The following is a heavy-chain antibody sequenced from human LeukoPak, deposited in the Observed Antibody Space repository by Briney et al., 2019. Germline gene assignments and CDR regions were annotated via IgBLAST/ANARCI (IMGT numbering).Heavy chain of an antibody. CDR3: ASFYSSGWSFDY. CDR1: GGTFSSYA. J-gene: IGHJ4*02. CDR2: IIPIFGTA. D-gene: IGHD6-19*01. V-gene: IGHV1-69*13. Sequence: SVKVSCKASGGTFSSYAISWVRQAPGQGLEWMGGIIPIFGTANYAQKFQGRVTITADESTSTAYMELSSLRSEDTAVYYCASFYSSGWSFDYWGQGTLVTVSS.